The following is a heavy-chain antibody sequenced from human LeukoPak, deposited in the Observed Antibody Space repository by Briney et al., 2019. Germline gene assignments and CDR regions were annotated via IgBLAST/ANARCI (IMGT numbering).Heavy chain of an antibody. D-gene: IGHD7-27*01. CDR1: GGSFSGYY. CDR2: INHSGST. J-gene: IGHJ6*02. Sequence: SETLSLTCAVYGGSFSGYYWSWIRQPPGKGLEWIGEINHSGSTNYNPSLKSRVTISVDTSKNQFSLKLSSVTAADTAVYYCARTPTNWGGYYYYGMDAWGQGTTVTVSS. CDR3: ARTPTNWGGYYYYGMDA. V-gene: IGHV4-34*01.